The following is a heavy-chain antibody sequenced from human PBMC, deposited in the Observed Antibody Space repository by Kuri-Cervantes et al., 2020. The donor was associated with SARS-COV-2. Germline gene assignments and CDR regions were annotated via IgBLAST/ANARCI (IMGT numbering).Heavy chain of an antibody. CDR2: ISYDGSNK. CDR1: GFTFSSCA. CDR3: ARGPTGDAFDI. D-gene: IGHD1-1*01. V-gene: IGHV3-30-3*01. J-gene: IGHJ3*02. Sequence: GESLKISCAASGFTFSSCAMHWVRQAPGKGLEWVAVISYDGSNKYYADSVKGRFTISRDNSKNTLYLQMNSLRAEDTAVYYCARGPTGDAFDIWGQGTMVTVSS.